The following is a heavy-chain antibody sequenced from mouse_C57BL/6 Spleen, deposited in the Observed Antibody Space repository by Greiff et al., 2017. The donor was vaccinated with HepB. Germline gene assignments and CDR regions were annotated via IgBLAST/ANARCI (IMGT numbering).Heavy chain of an antibody. V-gene: IGHV1-50*01. CDR1: GYTFTSYW. CDR3: GSNFDY. J-gene: IGHJ2*01. CDR2: IDPSDSYT. Sequence: VQLQQPGAELVKPGASVKLSCKASGYTFTSYWMQWVKQRPGQGLEWIGEIDPSDSYTNYNQKFKGKATLTVDTSSSTAYMQLSSLTSEDSAVYYCGSNFDYWGQGTTLTVSS.